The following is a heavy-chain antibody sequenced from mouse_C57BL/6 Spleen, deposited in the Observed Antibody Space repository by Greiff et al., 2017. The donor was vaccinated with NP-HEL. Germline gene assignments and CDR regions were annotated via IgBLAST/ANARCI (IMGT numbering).Heavy chain of an antibody. J-gene: IGHJ2*01. D-gene: IGHD5-1*01. CDR3: ARRIRSTLYFDY. CDR1: GYTFTSYW. CDR2: IYPSDSET. Sequence: QVQLQQPGAELVRPGSSVKLSCKASGYTFTSYWMDWVKQRPGQGLEWIGNIYPSDSETHYNQKFKDKATLTVDKSSSTAYMQLSSLTSEDSAVYYCARRIRSTLYFDYWGQGTTLTVSS. V-gene: IGHV1-61*01.